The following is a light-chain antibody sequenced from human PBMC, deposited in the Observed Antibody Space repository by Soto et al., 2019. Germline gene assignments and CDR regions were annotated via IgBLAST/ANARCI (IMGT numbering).Light chain of an antibody. CDR3: CSYAGTYSSFV. Sequence: QSVLSQPRSVSGSPGQSVTISCTGTSSDVGGYNYVSWYQEHPGRAPKLMIYDVSIRPSGVPDRFSGSKSGNTASLTISGLLTEDEADYYCCSYAGTYSSFVFGSGTKV. CDR1: SSDVGGYNY. CDR2: DVS. J-gene: IGLJ1*01. V-gene: IGLV2-11*01.